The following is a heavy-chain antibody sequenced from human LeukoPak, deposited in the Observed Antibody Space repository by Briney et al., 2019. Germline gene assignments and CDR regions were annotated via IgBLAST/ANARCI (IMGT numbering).Heavy chain of an antibody. CDR3: ARSYKYALDN. CDR2: IYYSGST. V-gene: IGHV4-59*01. J-gene: IGHJ4*02. D-gene: IGHD2-8*01. CDR1: GDSISSYY. Sequence: PSETLSLTCTVSGDSISSYYWSWIRQPPGKGLEWIGYIYYSGSTDYNPSLKSRVTISVDTSKNQFSLKLSSVTATDTAVYFCARSYKYALDNWGQGILVTVSS.